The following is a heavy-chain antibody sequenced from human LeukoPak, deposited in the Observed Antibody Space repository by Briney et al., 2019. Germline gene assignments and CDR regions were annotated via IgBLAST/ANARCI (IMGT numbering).Heavy chain of an antibody. CDR2: INPSGGST. CDR1: GYTFTSYY. J-gene: IGHJ2*01. Sequence: ASVKVSCKASGYTFTSYYMHWVRQAPGRGLEWMGIINPSGGSTSYAQKFQGRVTMTRDTSTSTVYMELSSLRSEDTAVYYCARDGLYGDYGWYFDLWGRGTLVTVSS. D-gene: IGHD4-17*01. CDR3: ARDGLYGDYGWYFDL. V-gene: IGHV1-46*01.